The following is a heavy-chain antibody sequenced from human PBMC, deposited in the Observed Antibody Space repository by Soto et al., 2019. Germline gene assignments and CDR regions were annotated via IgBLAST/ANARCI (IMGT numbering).Heavy chain of an antibody. CDR3: ARVERGTATTVVDAFDI. Sequence: SESLSLTCAVYGGFVSSGSYYWSWIRQPPGKGLEWIGEMSHSGGTHFNPSLKSRVTISVDTSKNQFSLKMSSVTAADTALYYCARVERGTATTVVDAFDIWGPGTMVTVSS. CDR2: MSHSGGT. D-gene: IGHD1-1*01. J-gene: IGHJ3*02. CDR1: GGFVSSGSYY. V-gene: IGHV4-61*01.